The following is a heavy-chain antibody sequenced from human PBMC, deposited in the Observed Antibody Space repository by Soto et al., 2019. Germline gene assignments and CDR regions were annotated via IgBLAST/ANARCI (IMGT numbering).Heavy chain of an antibody. CDR3: ARRARPDFYYMDV. V-gene: IGHV3-64*01. CDR2: ISSNGVGT. Sequence: EVQLAESGGGLAQPGGSLRLSCAASGFTLSGYAMDWVRQAPGKGLEYVSGISSNGVGTYYANSVQGRFTISRDNSKNTVYLQIGSLRPDDMAVYYCARRARPDFYYMDVWGKGTTVTVSS. CDR1: GFTLSGYA. J-gene: IGHJ6*03. D-gene: IGHD6-6*01.